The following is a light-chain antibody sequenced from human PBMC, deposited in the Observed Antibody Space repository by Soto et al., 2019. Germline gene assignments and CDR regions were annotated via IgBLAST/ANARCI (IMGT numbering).Light chain of an antibody. CDR2: DVS. Sequence: QSALTQPASVSGSPGQSITISCTGTSSDGGGYNYVSWYQQHPGRAPQLMIYDVSNRPSGVSNRFSGSRSGNTASLTVSGLQAEDEADYYCSSYTSSSTVLFGGGIKLTVL. CDR3: SSYTSSSTVL. CDR1: SSDGGGYNY. V-gene: IGLV2-14*01. J-gene: IGLJ2*01.